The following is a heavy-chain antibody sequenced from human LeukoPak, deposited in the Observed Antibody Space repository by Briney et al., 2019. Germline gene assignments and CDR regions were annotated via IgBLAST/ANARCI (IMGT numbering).Heavy chain of an antibody. D-gene: IGHD6-25*01. CDR2: IKSKTDGGTT. CDR3: TTDSGNWYFYYYYMDV. CDR1: GFTFSNAW. J-gene: IGHJ6*03. V-gene: IGHV3-15*01. Sequence: PGGSLRLSCAASGFTFSNAWMGWVRQAPGMGLEWVGRIKSKTDGGTTDFAAPVKGRFTISRDDSQNTLSLQMTNLKTEDTAVYYCTTDSGNWYFYYYYMDVWGKGATVTVSS.